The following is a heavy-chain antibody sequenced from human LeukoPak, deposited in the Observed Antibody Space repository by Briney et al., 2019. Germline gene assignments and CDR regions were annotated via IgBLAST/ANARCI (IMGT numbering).Heavy chain of an antibody. V-gene: IGHV1-2*02. CDR1: GYTFTGYY. CDR2: INPNSGGT. J-gene: IGHJ4*02. D-gene: IGHD4-17*01. Sequence: ASVKVSCKASGYTFTGYYMHWVRQAPGQGLEWMGWINPNSGGTNYAQKFQGRVTMTRDTSISTAYMELSRLRSDDTAVYYCARATTVVTQAQADRGQGTLVTVSS. CDR3: ARATTVVTQAQAD.